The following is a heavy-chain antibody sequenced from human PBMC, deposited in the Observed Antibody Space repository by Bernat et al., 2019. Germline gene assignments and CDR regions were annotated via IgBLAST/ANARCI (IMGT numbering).Heavy chain of an antibody. V-gene: IGHV4-38-2*01. D-gene: IGHD6-6*01. CDR1: GYSISSGYY. CDR3: ATALLAYSSSSDAFDI. J-gene: IGHJ3*02. Sequence: QVQLQESGPGLVKPSETLSLTCAVSGYSISSGYYWGWIRQPPGKGLEWIGSIYHSGRTYYNPSLKSRVTISVDTSKNQFSLKLSSVTAADTAVYYCATALLAYSSSSDAFDIWGQGTMVTVSS. CDR2: IYHSGRT.